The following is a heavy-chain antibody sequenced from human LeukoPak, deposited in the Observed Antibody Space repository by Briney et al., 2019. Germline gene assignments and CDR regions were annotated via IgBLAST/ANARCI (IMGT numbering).Heavy chain of an antibody. D-gene: IGHD6-6*01. J-gene: IGHJ6*02. CDR3: ARGHPELRIAARLDV. Sequence: HRASVKVSCKASGGTFSSYAISWVRQAPGQGLEWMGGIIPIFGTANYAQKFQGRVTITADESTSTAYMELSSLRSEDTAVYYCARGHPELRIAARLDVWGQGTTVTVSS. CDR2: IIPIFGTA. CDR1: GGTFSSYA. V-gene: IGHV1-69*13.